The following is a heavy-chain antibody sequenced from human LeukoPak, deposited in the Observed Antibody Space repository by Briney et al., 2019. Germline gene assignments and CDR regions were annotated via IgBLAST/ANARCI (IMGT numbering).Heavy chain of an antibody. Sequence: ASVKVSCKASGGTFSSYAISWVRQAPGQGLEWMGGIIPIFGTANYAQKFQGRVTITADESTSTAYMELSSLRSEDTAVYYCARGPMVRGVRSIPKNNWFDPWGQGTLVTVSS. CDR1: GGTFSSYA. CDR2: IIPIFGTA. J-gene: IGHJ5*02. CDR3: ARGPMVRGVRSIPKNNWFDP. D-gene: IGHD3-10*01. V-gene: IGHV1-69*13.